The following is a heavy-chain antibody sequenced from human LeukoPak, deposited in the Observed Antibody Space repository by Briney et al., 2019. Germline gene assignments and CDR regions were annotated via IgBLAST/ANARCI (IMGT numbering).Heavy chain of an antibody. V-gene: IGHV3-64D*06. CDR3: VKMYDGY. D-gene: IGHD3-3*01. J-gene: IGHJ4*02. CDR1: GFIFSHYE. Sequence: GWALRLSCSSSGFIFSHYEMHWVRQAPGKGLEYVSAINNNWGRTYYADSVKGRFIVSRDNPKNTLYLQMSSLRAEDTAVYYCVKMYDGYWGQGILVTVSS. CDR2: INNNWGRT.